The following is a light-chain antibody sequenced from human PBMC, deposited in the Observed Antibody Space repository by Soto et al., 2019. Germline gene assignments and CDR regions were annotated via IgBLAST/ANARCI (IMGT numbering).Light chain of an antibody. J-gene: IGKJ2*02. CDR2: GSV. CDR1: QKSSANY. CDR3: HQYGDSPCS. Sequence: ATLSCRAIQKSSANYIAWYQIKTGQPPRLLVHGSVTRAAGIPDRFSATGSGADFTLTIARVEPEDFAVYFCHQYGDSPCSFGQGTKVDI. V-gene: IGKV3-20*01.